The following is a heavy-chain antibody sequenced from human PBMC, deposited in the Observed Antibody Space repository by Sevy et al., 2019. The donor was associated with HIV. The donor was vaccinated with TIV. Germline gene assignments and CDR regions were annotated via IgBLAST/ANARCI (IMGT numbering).Heavy chain of an antibody. J-gene: IGHJ4*02. CDR2: ILYDGSNK. V-gene: IGHV3-30*18. CDR1: GFTFSSYG. CDR3: AKDWEFGYYDSSGYYGGIDY. D-gene: IGHD3-22*01. Sequence: GGSLRLSCAASGFTFSSYGMHWVRQAPGKGLEWVAVILYDGSNKYYADSVKGRFTISRDNSKNTLYLQRNSLRAEDTAVYYCAKDWEFGYYDSSGYYGGIDYWGQGTLVTVSS.